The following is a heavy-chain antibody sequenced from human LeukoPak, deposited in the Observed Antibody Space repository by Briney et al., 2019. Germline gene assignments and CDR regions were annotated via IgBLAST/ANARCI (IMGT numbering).Heavy chain of an antibody. CDR2: ISGSGGST. V-gene: IGHV3-23*01. D-gene: IGHD3-22*01. Sequence: GGSLRLSCAASGFTFSNYAMSWVRQAPGKGLEWVSAISGSGGSTYYADSVKGRFTISRDNSKNTLYLQMNSLRAEDTAVYYCATPRYDSSGYPYDPIDYWGQGTLVTVSS. J-gene: IGHJ4*02. CDR1: GFTFSNYA. CDR3: ATPRYDSSGYPYDPIDY.